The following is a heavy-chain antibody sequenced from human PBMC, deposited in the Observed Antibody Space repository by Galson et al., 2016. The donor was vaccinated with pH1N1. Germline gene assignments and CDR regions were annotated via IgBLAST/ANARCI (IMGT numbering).Heavy chain of an antibody. Sequence: PALVKPTQTLTLTCTFSGFSLNCSGMGVGWIRQPPGKALEWLALIYWDDDKRYSPSLKTGLTINKDTSKNQVVLMMTNMDPVDTATYYCAHREVMITNAFDFWGQGTMVTVSS. CDR1: GFSLNCSGMG. CDR3: AHREVMITNAFDF. D-gene: IGHD3-16*01. J-gene: IGHJ3*01. CDR2: IYWDDDK. V-gene: IGHV2-5*02.